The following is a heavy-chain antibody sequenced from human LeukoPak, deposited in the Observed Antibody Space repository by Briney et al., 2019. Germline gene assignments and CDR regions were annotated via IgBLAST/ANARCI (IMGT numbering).Heavy chain of an antibody. CDR3: ARDRLWIEPLDY. CDR2: IYNSGST. J-gene: IGHJ4*02. CDR1: GGSISNNSYY. D-gene: IGHD5-18*01. Sequence: SGTLSLTCNVSGGSISNNSYYWGWIRQSPGKGLEWIGSIYNSGSTYYNPSLKSRITISVDTSKNQFSLRLRSVTAADTATYYCARDRLWIEPLDYWGQGTLVIVSS. V-gene: IGHV4-39*07.